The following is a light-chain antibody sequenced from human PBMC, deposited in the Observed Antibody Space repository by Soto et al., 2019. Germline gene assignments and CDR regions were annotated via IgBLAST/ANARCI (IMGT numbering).Light chain of an antibody. CDR2: GAS. CDR1: QSVSSN. V-gene: IGKV3-15*01. J-gene: IGKJ4*01. CDR3: QQYNKWPPLT. Sequence: ERVMTQSPATLSVSPGERAALSCRASQSVSSNLAWYQQKAGQAPRLLIYGASTRATGIPARFSGSGSGTEFTLTISSLQSEDFAVYYCQQYNKWPPLTFGGGTKVEIK.